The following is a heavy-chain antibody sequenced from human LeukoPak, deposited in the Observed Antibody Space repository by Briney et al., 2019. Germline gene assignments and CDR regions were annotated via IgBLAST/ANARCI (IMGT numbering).Heavy chain of an antibody. V-gene: IGHV1-69*05. CDR3: AGLGYSGYGPRSRFDN. CDR2: IIPRFTP. J-gene: IGHJ4*02. CDR1: GGTFSNNA. D-gene: IGHD5-12*01. Sequence: SEKVSCKASGGTFSNNAISWVRQAPGQGLEWMGGIIPRFTPNYAQHFQGRVTITTDEATTTAYLELSNLRSDDTAVYYCAGLGYSGYGPRSRFDNWGQGTLITVST.